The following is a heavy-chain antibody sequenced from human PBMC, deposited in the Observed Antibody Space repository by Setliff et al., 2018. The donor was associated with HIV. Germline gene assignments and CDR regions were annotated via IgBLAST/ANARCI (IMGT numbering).Heavy chain of an antibody. CDR3: ARVSAGYGGNSYFDY. J-gene: IGHJ4*02. CDR2: IFHAGST. V-gene: IGHV4-39*07. Sequence: SETLSLTCTVSGGSISGSSYYWGWIRQSPEKGLEWIGSIFHAGSTYYNPSLKSRVTISVDKSKNQFSLKLSSVTAADTAVYYCARVSAGYGGNSYFDYWGQGTLVTVSS. D-gene: IGHD2-21*01. CDR1: GGSISGSSYY.